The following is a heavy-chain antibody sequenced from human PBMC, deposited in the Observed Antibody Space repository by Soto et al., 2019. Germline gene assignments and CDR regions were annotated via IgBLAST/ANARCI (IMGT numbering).Heavy chain of an antibody. CDR1: GFTFSTLA. Sequence: EVQLLESGGGSVQPGGSLRLSCAASGFTFSTLAMTWVRQAPGKGLEWVSSVLASGTGTYYADSVKGRFTISRDNSKNTVYLQMNSLSAEDTALYYCASVRVDYWGQGTLVTVSS. D-gene: IGHD3-16*02. J-gene: IGHJ4*02. V-gene: IGHV3-23*01. CDR2: VLASGTGT. CDR3: ASVRVDY.